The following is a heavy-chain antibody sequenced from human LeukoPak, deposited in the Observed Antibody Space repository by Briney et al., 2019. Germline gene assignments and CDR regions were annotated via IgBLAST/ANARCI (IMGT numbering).Heavy chain of an antibody. V-gene: IGHV1-2*02. CDR3: ARDLSQLDYGMDV. J-gene: IGHJ6*02. D-gene: IGHD2-2*01. Sequence: GASVKVSCKASGYTFTGYYMHWVRQAPGQGFEWMGWINPNSGGTNYAQKFQGRVTMTRDTSISTAYMELSRLRSDDTAVYYCARDLSQLDYGMDVWGQGTTVTVSS. CDR1: GYTFTGYY. CDR2: INPNSGGT.